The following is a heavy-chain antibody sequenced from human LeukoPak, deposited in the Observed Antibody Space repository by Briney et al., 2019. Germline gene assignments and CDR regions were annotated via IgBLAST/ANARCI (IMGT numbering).Heavy chain of an antibody. CDR2: ISCSSSHI. J-gene: IGHJ4*01. Sequence: KSGGSLRLFCAASGFNYSSFSMNWVRQAPGKGLVWVSSISCSSSHIYYADSVKSLFTVSRDTARRSLYLQINSLRAEDTAVYYCSRDLGGFGDYNFLSGSDYWGDGALVTVSS. CDR3: SRDLGGFGDYNFLSGSDY. CDR1: GFNYSSFS. D-gene: IGHD3-3*01. V-gene: IGHV3-21*01.